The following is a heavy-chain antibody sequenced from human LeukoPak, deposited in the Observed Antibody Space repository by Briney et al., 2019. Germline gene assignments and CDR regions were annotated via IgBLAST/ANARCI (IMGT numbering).Heavy chain of an antibody. CDR2: IRYDGSNK. CDR1: GFTFSSYG. J-gene: IGHJ4*02. V-gene: IGHV3-30*02. Sequence: GGSLRLSCAASGFTFSSYGMHWVRQAPGKGLEWVAFIRYDGSNKYYADSVKGRFTISRDNAKNSLYLQMNSLRAEDTAVYYCARGGGAYYYDSSGYLLWGQGTLVTVSS. D-gene: IGHD3-22*01. CDR3: ARGGGAYYYDSSGYLL.